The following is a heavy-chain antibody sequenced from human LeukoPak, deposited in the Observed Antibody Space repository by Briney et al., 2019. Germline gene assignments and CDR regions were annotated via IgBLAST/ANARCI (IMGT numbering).Heavy chain of an antibody. Sequence: GATVKISCKASGYTFTGYYMHWVRQAPGQGLEGMGSINPNSGGTNYAQKFQGRGTMTRDTSIRTAYMELSRLRSDDTAVYYCAGGFGGVIVDAFDIWGQGTMVTVSS. CDR1: GYTFTGYY. CDR2: INPNSGGT. D-gene: IGHD3-16*02. CDR3: AGGFGGVIVDAFDI. V-gene: IGHV1-2*02. J-gene: IGHJ3*02.